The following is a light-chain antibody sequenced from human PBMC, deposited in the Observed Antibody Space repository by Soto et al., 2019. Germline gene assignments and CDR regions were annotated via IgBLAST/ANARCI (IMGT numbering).Light chain of an antibody. CDR3: EKYSRAPWT. Sequence: DIQMTQSPSSLPASVGDRVTISCRASQGIANYLAWYQQKPGKVPELLIYAASTLHSGVPARFIGGRSGTDFTLPIIILETEAVASYYSEKYSRAPWTFGQGTKVAIK. J-gene: IGKJ1*01. V-gene: IGKV1-27*01. CDR2: AAS. CDR1: QGIANY.